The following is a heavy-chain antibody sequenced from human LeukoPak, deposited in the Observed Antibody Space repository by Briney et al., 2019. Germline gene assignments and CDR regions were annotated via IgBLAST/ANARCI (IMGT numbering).Heavy chain of an antibody. CDR1: GFTFSSYA. Sequence: GGSLRLSCAASGFTFSSYAMSWVRQAPGKGLEWVSLINDSGGNTYYADSVNGRFTISRDNSENTLFLQMSSLRAEDTAVYYCAKTSAGIRGGYFDYWGQGTLVTVSS. D-gene: IGHD3-10*01. CDR3: AKTSAGIRGGYFDY. V-gene: IGHV3-23*01. J-gene: IGHJ4*02. CDR2: INDSGGNT.